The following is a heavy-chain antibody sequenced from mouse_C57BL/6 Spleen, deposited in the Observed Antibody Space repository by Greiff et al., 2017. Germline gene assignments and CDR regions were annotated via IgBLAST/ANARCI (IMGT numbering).Heavy chain of an antibody. CDR1: GYAFSSYW. Sequence: QVQLQQSGAELVKPGASVKISCKASGYAFSSYWLNWVKQRPGKGLEWIGQIYPGDGDTNYNGKFKGKATLTADKSSSTAYMQLSSLTSEDSAVYFCARGNDEDWYFDVSGTGTTVTVSS. D-gene: IGHD2-3*01. CDR2: IYPGDGDT. CDR3: ARGNDEDWYFDV. V-gene: IGHV1-80*01. J-gene: IGHJ1*03.